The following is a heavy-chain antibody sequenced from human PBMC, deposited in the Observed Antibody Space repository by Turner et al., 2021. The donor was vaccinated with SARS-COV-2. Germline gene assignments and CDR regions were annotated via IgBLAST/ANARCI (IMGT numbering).Heavy chain of an antibody. Sequence: QVQLVQSGAEVKKPGASVQVSCKASGYTFTSYDINWVRQATGQGLEWMGWMNPDSGNTACAQKFQGRVTITRNTSISTAYMELSSLRSEDTAVYYCARGGYCSSTSCSPYWYFDLWGRGTLVTVSS. CDR2: MNPDSGNT. J-gene: IGHJ2*01. D-gene: IGHD2-2*01. CDR3: ARGGYCSSTSCSPYWYFDL. CDR1: GYTFTSYD. V-gene: IGHV1-8*03.